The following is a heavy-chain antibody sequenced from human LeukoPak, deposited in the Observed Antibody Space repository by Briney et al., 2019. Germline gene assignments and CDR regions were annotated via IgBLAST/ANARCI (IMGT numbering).Heavy chain of an antibody. D-gene: IGHD6-13*01. CDR2: ISSSGSTI. Sequence: GGSLRLSCAASGFTFSSYEMNWVRQAPGKGLEWVSYISSSGSTIYYADSVKGRFTISGDNAKNSLYLQMNSLRAEDTAVYYCAREAWYSHVYWGQGTLVTVSS. J-gene: IGHJ4*02. V-gene: IGHV3-48*03. CDR1: GFTFSSYE. CDR3: AREAWYSHVY.